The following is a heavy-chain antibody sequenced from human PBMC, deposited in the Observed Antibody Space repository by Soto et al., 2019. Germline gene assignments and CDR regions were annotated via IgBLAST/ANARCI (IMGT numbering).Heavy chain of an antibody. Sequence: VGSLILSCAASGFTFSGYERNWVRQAPGKTLEWVSYISSAGDSSYYADSVKSRFTISRDNAKNSLYLQMNSLRAEDTAVYYCASQRRDGYFGDYWGQGTLVTVSS. CDR2: ISSAGDSS. CDR3: ASQRRDGYFGDY. V-gene: IGHV3-48*03. CDR1: GFTFSGYE. D-gene: IGHD5-12*01. J-gene: IGHJ4*02.